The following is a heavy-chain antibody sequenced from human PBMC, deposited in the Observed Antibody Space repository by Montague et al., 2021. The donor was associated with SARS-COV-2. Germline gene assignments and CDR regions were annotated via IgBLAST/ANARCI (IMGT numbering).Heavy chain of an antibody. D-gene: IGHD6-13*01. CDR2: IYYSGST. Sequence: SETLSLTCTVSGGSISSYYWNWIRQSPGKGLEWIGYIYYSGSTXXXPSXRSRVTMLVDTSKRQVSLRLNSVTAADTAVYYCAGDRGSFWHFDLWGRGTLVTVSS. V-gene: IGHV4-59*01. CDR3: AGDRGSFWHFDL. J-gene: IGHJ2*01. CDR1: GGSISSYY.